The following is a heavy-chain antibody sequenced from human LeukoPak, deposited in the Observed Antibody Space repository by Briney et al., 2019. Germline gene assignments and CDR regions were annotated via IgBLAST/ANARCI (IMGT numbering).Heavy chain of an antibody. V-gene: IGHV5-51*01. CDR3: ARALVGTTPSVDYFDY. CDR1: GYSFTSYW. Sequence: GESLEISCKGSGYSFTSYWIGWVRQMPGKGLEWMGIIYPGDSDTRYSPSFQGQVTISADKSISTAYLQWSSLKASDTAMYYCARALVGTTPSVDYFDYWGQGNLVTVSS. D-gene: IGHD1-26*01. J-gene: IGHJ4*02. CDR2: IYPGDSDT.